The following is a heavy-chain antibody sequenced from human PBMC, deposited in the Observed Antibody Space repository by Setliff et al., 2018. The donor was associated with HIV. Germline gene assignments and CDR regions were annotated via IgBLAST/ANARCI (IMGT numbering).Heavy chain of an antibody. V-gene: IGHV4-34*01. Sequence: LSLTCAVYGGSFSGYYWSWIRQPPGKGLEWIGEINHSGSTNYNPSLKSRVTISVDTSKNQFSLKLSSVTAADTAVYYCARDLHIVVVTAFHDAFDIWGQGTMVTV. CDR2: INHSGST. D-gene: IGHD2-21*02. CDR1: GGSFSGYY. CDR3: ARDLHIVVVTAFHDAFDI. J-gene: IGHJ3*02.